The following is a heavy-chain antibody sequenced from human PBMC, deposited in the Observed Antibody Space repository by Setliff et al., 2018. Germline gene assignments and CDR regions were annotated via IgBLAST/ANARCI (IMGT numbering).Heavy chain of an antibody. Sequence: ASVKVSCKASGYTFTSYGISWVRQAPGQGLEWMGWISAYNGNTNYAQKLQGRVTMTTDTSTSTAYMELRSLRSEDTAVYYCATNSGGNTIDAFDIWGQGTMVTVSS. V-gene: IGHV1-18*01. D-gene: IGHD2-15*01. CDR3: ATNSGGNTIDAFDI. CDR1: GYTFTSYG. J-gene: IGHJ3*02. CDR2: ISAYNGNT.